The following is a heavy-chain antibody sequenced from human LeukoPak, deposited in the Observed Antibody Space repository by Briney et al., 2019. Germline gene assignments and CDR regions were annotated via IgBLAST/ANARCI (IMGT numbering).Heavy chain of an antibody. V-gene: IGHV3-30*02. Sequence: GGSLRLSCAAPGFTFSTYGMHWVRQAPAKKLEWVAFIRYDGTNKDYADSLKGRFTISRDNSKNMVYLQMNSLRAEDTAVYYCAKDQFHNWNALDVWGQGTTVTVSS. J-gene: IGHJ3*01. CDR2: IRYDGTNK. CDR1: GFTFSTYG. D-gene: IGHD1-20*01. CDR3: AKDQFHNWNALDV.